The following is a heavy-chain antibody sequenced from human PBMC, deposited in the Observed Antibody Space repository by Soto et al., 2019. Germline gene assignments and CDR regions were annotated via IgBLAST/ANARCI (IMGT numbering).Heavy chain of an antibody. CDR1: GGTFSSYT. CDR2: IFPILGIA. V-gene: IGHV1-69*08. J-gene: IGHJ6*03. D-gene: IGHD3-10*01. CDR3: ARDGNFGENFYYYYMDV. Sequence: QVQLVQSGAEVKKPGSSVKVSCKASGGTFSSYTISWVRQAPGQGLEWMGRIFPILGIANYAQKFQGRVTITADKSTSTAYMELSSLRSEDTAVYYCARDGNFGENFYYYYMDVWGKGTTVTVSS.